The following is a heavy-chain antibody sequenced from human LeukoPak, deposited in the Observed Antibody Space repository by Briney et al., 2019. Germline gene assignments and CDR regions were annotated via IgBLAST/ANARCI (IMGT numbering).Heavy chain of an antibody. D-gene: IGHD2-21*02. CDR1: GFTFSSYD. CDR2: IGTAGDT. CDR3: AKPAYCGGDCSTFYFDY. V-gene: IGHV3-13*04. J-gene: IGHJ4*02. Sequence: GGSLRLSCAASGFTFSSYDMHWVRQATGKGLEWVSAIGTAGDTYYPGSVKGRFTISRENAKNSLYLQMNSLRAGDTAVYYCAKPAYCGGDCSTFYFDYWGQGALVTVSS.